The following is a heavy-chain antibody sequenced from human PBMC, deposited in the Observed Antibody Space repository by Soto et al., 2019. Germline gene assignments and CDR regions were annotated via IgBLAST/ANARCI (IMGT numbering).Heavy chain of an antibody. CDR1: GFTFSSYS. Sequence: PAGSLSLSCAVSGFTFSSYSMSWVRQAPGKGLEWVSSINDSGGSTYYADSVKGRFTISRDNSKNTLYLQMNSLRAEETAVYYSAKVGAWGYDFWSGYYLTGDYYYYGMDVWGKGTTVTVSS. D-gene: IGHD3-3*01. CDR3: AKVGAWGYDFWSGYYLTGDYYYYGMDV. J-gene: IGHJ6*04. V-gene: IGHV3-23*01. CDR2: INDSGGST.